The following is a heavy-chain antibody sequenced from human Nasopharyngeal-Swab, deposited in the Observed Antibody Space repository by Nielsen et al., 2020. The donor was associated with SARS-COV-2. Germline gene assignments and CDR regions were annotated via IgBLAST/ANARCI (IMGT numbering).Heavy chain of an antibody. V-gene: IGHV3-48*03. Sequence: GGSLKISCAASGFTFSSYEMNWVRQAPGKGLEWVSYISSSGSTIYYADSVKGRFTISRDNAKNSLYLQMNSLRAEDTAVYYCAKVKIQLWLHDAFDIWGQGTMVTVSS. CDR3: AKVKIQLWLHDAFDI. CDR1: GFTFSSYE. CDR2: ISSSGSTI. J-gene: IGHJ3*02. D-gene: IGHD5-18*01.